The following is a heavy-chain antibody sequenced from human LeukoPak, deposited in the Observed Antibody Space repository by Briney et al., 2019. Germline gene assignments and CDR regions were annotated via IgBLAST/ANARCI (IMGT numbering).Heavy chain of an antibody. J-gene: IGHJ4*02. CDR3: AATTTSGSYRLDY. D-gene: IGHD1-26*01. V-gene: IGHV4-4*07. CDR1: GGSIRSY. Sequence: PSETLSLTRTVSGGSIRSYWSWIRQPAGKGLEWIGRIYGSGSTDYNPSLKSRVTMSIDTSKNQFSLNLISVTAADTAMYYCAATTTSGSYRLDYWGQGTLVTVSS. CDR2: IYGSGST.